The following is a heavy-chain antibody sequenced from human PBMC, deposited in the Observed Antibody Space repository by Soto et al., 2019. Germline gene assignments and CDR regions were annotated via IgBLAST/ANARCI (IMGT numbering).Heavy chain of an antibody. CDR1: GYSFTSYA. D-gene: IGHD2-21*02. Sequence: ASVKFSCKASGYSFTSYAIHWMRQAPGQRLEWMGWINAGNGNTKYSQKFQGRVTITRDTSASTAYMELSSLRSEDTAVYYCARSIVVVTALDYWGQGTLVTVSS. CDR3: ARSIVVVTALDY. J-gene: IGHJ4*02. V-gene: IGHV1-3*01. CDR2: INAGNGNT.